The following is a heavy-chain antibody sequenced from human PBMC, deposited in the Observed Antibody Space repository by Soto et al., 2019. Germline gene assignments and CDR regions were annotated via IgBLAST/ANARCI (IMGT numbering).Heavy chain of an antibody. V-gene: IGHV4-34*01. CDR1: SGSVSGYY. D-gene: IGHD6-6*01. J-gene: IGHJ4*02. Sequence: SETLSVTCFLYSGSVSGYYWSWIRQPPGKGLEWIGEISPSGTTNYSPYLKSRVSISVDTSKNHFSLNLTSLTAADTAVYYCARAPKVSGSAQTRPDFWGQGSLVTVSS. CDR2: ISPSGTT. CDR3: ARAPKVSGSAQTRPDF.